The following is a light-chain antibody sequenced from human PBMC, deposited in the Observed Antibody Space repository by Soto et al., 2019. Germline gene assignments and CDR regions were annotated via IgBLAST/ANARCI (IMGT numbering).Light chain of an antibody. CDR1: SSDVGGYNH. J-gene: IGLJ1*01. Sequence: QSALTQPASVSGSPGQSITISCTGTSSDVGGYNHVSWYQQHPGKAPKLMIYEVRNRPSGVSNRFSGSKSGNTASLTISGLQAEDEADYYCSSYTSSRTYVFGTGTKVTVL. V-gene: IGLV2-14*01. CDR2: EVR. CDR3: SSYTSSRTYV.